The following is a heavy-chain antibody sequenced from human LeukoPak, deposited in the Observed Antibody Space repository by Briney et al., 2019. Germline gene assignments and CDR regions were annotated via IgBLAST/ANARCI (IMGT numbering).Heavy chain of an antibody. CDR2: INPNSGGT. Sequence: ASVKVSCKASGYTFTGYYMHWVRQAPGQGLEWMGWINPNSGGTNYAQKFQGRVTMTRDTSISTAYMELSRLRSDDTAVYYCARDPPLYSYYYDSSGYYLDCWGQGTLVTVSS. V-gene: IGHV1-2*02. J-gene: IGHJ4*02. D-gene: IGHD3-22*01. CDR3: ARDPPLYSYYYDSSGYYLDC. CDR1: GYTFTGYY.